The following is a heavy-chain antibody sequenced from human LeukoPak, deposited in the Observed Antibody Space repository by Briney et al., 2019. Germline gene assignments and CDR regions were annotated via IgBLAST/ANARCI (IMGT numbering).Heavy chain of an antibody. CDR2: ISWDQSRT. V-gene: IGHV3-43*01. J-gene: IGHJ4*02. D-gene: IGHD5-12*01. Sequence: GGSLRLSCTASGFTFEEYAMHWVRQAPGKGLEWVSLISWDQSRTYYADSVKGRFTISRDNSKNSLYLEMSSLRTEDTALYYCVKAKPYTGHDGQPHFDYWGQGTLVTVSS. CDR3: VKAKPYTGHDGQPHFDY. CDR1: GFTFEEYA.